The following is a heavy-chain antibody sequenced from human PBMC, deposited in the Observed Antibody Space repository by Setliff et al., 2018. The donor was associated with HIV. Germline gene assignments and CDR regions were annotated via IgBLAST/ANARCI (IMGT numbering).Heavy chain of an antibody. V-gene: IGHV3-72*01. D-gene: IGHD3-10*01. CDR1: GFTFSDHY. CDR3: TRDGVIKYYYYYYYMDV. J-gene: IGHJ6*03. Sequence: AGGSLRLSCAASGFTFSDHYMDWVRQAPGKGLEWVGRTTNKADSYNTNYAASVKGRFTIARDDSKKSLYLQMNSLKTEDTAVYYCTRDGVIKYYYYYYYMDVWGKGTTVTVSS. CDR2: TTNKADSYNT.